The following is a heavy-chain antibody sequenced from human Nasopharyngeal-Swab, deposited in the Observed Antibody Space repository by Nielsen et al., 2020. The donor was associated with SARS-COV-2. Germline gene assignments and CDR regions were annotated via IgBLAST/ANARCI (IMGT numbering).Heavy chain of an antibody. CDR3: ARGGTRVTGVYYGMDV. J-gene: IGHJ6*02. D-gene: IGHD7-27*01. Sequence: SETLSLTCTVSGGSISSYYWSRIRQPQGKGLEWIGYIYYSGSTNYNPSLKSRVTISVDTSKNQFSLKLSSVTAADTAVYYCARGGTRVTGVYYGMDVWGQGTTVTVSS. V-gene: IGHV4-59*01. CDR1: GGSISSYY. CDR2: IYYSGST.